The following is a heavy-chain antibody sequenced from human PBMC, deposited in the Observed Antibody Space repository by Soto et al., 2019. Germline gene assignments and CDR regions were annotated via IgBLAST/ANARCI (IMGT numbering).Heavy chain of an antibody. V-gene: IGHV3-11*01. Sequence: GGSLRLSWAASGFTFSDYYMSWIRQAPGKGLEWVSYISSSGSTIYYADSVKGRFTISRDNAKNSLYLQMNSLRAEDTAVYYCARDRRYYYGSGSYHGYWGQGTLVTVSS. J-gene: IGHJ4*02. CDR2: ISSSGSTI. CDR1: GFTFSDYY. D-gene: IGHD3-10*01. CDR3: ARDRRYYYGSGSYHGY.